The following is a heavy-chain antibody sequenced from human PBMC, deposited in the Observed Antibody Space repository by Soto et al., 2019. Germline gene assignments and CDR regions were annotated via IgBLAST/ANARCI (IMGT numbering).Heavy chain of an antibody. V-gene: IGHV4-59*08. CDR2: IYYSGTTT. CDR3: XRLXXXYAXPHFDY. J-gene: IGHJ4*02. CDR1: GGSIXHYY. Sequence: QVQLQESGPGLVRPSXTXSLTCTVSGGSIXHYYWTWIRQPPGKGLEWMGYIYYSGTTTNYNPSLKSRVTLSVDTSKNQFSLKLSSVTAADTAVYYXXRLXXXYAXPHFDYWGQGTLVTVSS. D-gene: IGHD4-17*01.